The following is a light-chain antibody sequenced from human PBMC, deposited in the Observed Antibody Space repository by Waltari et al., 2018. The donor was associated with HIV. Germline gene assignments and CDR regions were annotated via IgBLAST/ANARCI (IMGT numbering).Light chain of an antibody. Sequence: QSVLTQPPSASGTPGQRVTISCSGGRSNIGINSVSWYQHLPGTAPKLLILGNNRRPSGVPDRFSGSKSGTSASLAISGLRSEDETDYYCCSYAGSSTWVFGGGTKLTVL. CDR2: GNN. V-gene: IGLV1-44*01. J-gene: IGLJ3*02. CDR3: CSYAGSSTWV. CDR1: RSNIGINS.